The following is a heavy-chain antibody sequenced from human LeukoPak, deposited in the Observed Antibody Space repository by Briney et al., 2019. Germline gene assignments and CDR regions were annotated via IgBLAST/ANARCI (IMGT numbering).Heavy chain of an antibody. CDR1: GITLSNYG. D-gene: IGHD3-22*01. CDR2: TSDSGGST. V-gene: IGHV3-23*01. J-gene: IGHJ4*02. Sequence: GGSLRLSCAVSGITLSNYGMSWVRQAPGKGLEWVAGTSDSGGSTNYADSVKGRFTISRDNPKNTLYLQMNSLRAEDTAVYFCAKRGVVIRVILVGFHKEAYYFDSWGQGALVTVSS. CDR3: AKRGVVIRVILVGFHKEAYYFDS.